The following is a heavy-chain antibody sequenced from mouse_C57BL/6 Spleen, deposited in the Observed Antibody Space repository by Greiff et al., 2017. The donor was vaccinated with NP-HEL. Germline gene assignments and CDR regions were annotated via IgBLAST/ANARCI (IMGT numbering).Heavy chain of an antibody. Sequence: EVQLVESGGGLVQPKGSLKLSCAASGFTFNTYAMHWVRQAPGKGLEWVARIRSKSSNYATYYADSVKDRFTISRDDSQSMLYLQMNNLKTEDTAMYYCVRDRGYDYDGDYYAMDYWGQGTSVTVSS. CDR3: VRDRGYDYDGDYYAMDY. CDR2: IRSKSSNYAT. D-gene: IGHD2-4*01. CDR1: GFTFNTYA. J-gene: IGHJ4*01. V-gene: IGHV10-3*01.